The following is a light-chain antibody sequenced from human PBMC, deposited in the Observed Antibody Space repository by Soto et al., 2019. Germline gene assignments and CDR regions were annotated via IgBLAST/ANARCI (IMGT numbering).Light chain of an antibody. J-gene: IGKJ4*01. CDR1: QSIISY. CDR3: QQRSNWPIT. CDR2: AAS. V-gene: IGKV1-39*01. Sequence: DIQMTQSPSSLSASVGDRVTITCRASQSIISYLNWYQQKPGKAPKLLIYAASSLQSGVPSRFSGSGSGTDFTLTISSLEPEDFAVYYCQQRSNWPITFGGGTKVDIK.